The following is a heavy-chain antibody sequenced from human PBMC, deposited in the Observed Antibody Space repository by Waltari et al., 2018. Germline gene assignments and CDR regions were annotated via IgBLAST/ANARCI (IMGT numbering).Heavy chain of an antibody. V-gene: IGHV3-74*01. Sequence: EVQLVESGGGLVQPGGSLRLSCAASGFTFSSYWMHWVRQVPGKGLVWVPRMNGDGTNILYADSVKGRFTISRDNAKNTLYLQMNSLRAEDTAVYYCARVRLGDYVISTWGQGTLVTVSS. CDR3: ARVRLGDYVIST. D-gene: IGHD4-17*01. J-gene: IGHJ5*02. CDR2: MNGDGTNI. CDR1: GFTFSSYW.